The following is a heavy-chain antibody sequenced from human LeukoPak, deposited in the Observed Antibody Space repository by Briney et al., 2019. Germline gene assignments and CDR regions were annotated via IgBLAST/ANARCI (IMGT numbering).Heavy chain of an antibody. V-gene: IGHV4-39*07. J-gene: IGHJ6*03. D-gene: IGHD3-10*01. CDR2: IYYSGST. Sequence: SETLSLTCTVSGGSISSSSYYWGWIRQPPGKGLEWIGSIYYSGSTYYNPSLKSRVTISVDTSKNQFSLKLSSVTAADTAVYYCASTTTMVRGVISYYYYMDVWGKGTTVTVSS. CDR3: ASTTTMVRGVISYYYYMDV. CDR1: GGSISSSSYY.